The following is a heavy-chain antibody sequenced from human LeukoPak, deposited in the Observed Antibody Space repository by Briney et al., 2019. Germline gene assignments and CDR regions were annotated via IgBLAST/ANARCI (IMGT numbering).Heavy chain of an antibody. V-gene: IGHV7-4-1*02. CDR2: INTNTGNP. J-gene: IGHJ5*02. D-gene: IGHD6-19*01. CDR3: AREGSNSGWFRNWFDP. CDR1: GYTFTSYA. Sequence: ASVKVSCKASGYTFTSYAMNWVRQAPGQGLEWMGWINTNTGNPTYAQGFTGRFVFSLDTSVSTAYLQISSLKAEDTAVYYCAREGSNSGWFRNWFDPWGQGTLVTVSS.